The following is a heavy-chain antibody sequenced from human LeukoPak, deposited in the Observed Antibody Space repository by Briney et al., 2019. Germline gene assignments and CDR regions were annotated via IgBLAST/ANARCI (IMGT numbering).Heavy chain of an antibody. CDR1: GFTFSSYS. J-gene: IGHJ4*02. D-gene: IGHD5-18*01. V-gene: IGHV3-30*03. CDR2: ISYDGSNK. CDR3: ARDPGRIQLWLGNLGY. Sequence: GGSLRLSCAASGFTFSSYSMNWVRQAPGKGLEWVAVISYDGSNKYYADSVKGRFTISRDNSKNTLYLQMNSLRAEDTAVYYCARDPGRIQLWLGNLGYWGQGTLVTVSS.